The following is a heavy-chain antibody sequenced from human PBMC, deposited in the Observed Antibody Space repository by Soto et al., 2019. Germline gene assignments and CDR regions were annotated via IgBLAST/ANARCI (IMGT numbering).Heavy chain of an antibody. J-gene: IGHJ5*02. CDR1: GGTFSSYA. CDR3: AGAAAAPGWFDP. D-gene: IGHD6-13*01. Sequence: GASVKVSCKASGGTFSSYAISWVRQAPGQGLEWMGGIIPIFGTANYAQKFRGRVTITADESTSTAYMELSSLRSEDTAVYYCAGAAAAPGWFDPWGQGTLVTVSS. V-gene: IGHV1-69*13. CDR2: IIPIFGTA.